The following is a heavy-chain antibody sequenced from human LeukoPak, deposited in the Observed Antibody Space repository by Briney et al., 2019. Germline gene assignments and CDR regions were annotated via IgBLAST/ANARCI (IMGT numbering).Heavy chain of an antibody. Sequence: SEKVSCKASGGTLSSYAISWVRQAPRQGLEWMGEIIPIFGATNYAQKFQRRVPITTDESTSTAYMELSTLRSEDTAVYYCYHVDTAMVEYWGQGTLVTVSS. CDR2: IIPIFGAT. V-gene: IGHV1-69*05. D-gene: IGHD5-18*01. CDR1: GGTLSSYA. CDR3: YHVDTAMVEY. J-gene: IGHJ4*02.